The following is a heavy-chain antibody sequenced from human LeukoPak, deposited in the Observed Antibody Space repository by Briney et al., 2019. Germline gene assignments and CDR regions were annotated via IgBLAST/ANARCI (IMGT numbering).Heavy chain of an antibody. V-gene: IGHV3-15*01. Sequence: PGGSLRLSCAASGFTFSNAWMSWVRQAPGKGLEWVGRIKSKSDGGTADFAAPLKGRFTMSRDDSKNALYLQTNSLKTEDTAVYYCATYTSSYSDYWGQGTLVTVSS. D-gene: IGHD3-22*01. CDR1: GFTFSNAW. CDR2: IKSKSDGGTA. J-gene: IGHJ4*02. CDR3: ATYTSSYSDY.